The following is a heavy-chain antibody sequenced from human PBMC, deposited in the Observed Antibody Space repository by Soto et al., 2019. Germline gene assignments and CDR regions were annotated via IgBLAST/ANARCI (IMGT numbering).Heavy chain of an antibody. CDR3: AKDLYSSGWYGSRVRAYYYYYGMDV. CDR1: GFTFSSYG. V-gene: IGHV3-30*18. D-gene: IGHD6-19*01. Sequence: GGSLRLSCAASGFTFSSYGMHWVRQAPGKGLEWVAVISYDGSNKYYADSVKGRFTISRDNSKNTLYLQMNSLRAEDTAVYYCAKDLYSSGWYGSRVRAYYYYYGMDVWGQGTTVTVSS. J-gene: IGHJ6*02. CDR2: ISYDGSNK.